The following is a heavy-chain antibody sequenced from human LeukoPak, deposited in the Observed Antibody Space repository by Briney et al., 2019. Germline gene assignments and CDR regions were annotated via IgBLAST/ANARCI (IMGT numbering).Heavy chain of an antibody. CDR1: GYTFSDYY. CDR2: INPNSGGT. V-gene: IGHV1-2*02. J-gene: IGHJ5*02. D-gene: IGHD6-6*01. CDR3: ARGRIAARPSWFDP. Sequence: GASVKVSCKASGYTFSDYYLHWVRQAPGQGLEWMGWINPNSGGTNYAQKFQGRVTMTRDTSISTAYMELSRLRSDDTAVYYCARGRIAARPSWFDPWGQGTLVTVSS.